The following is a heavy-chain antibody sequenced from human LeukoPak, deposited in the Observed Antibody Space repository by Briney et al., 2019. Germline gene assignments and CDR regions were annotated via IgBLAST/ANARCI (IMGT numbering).Heavy chain of an antibody. Sequence: PSETLSLTCAVYGGYFSGYYWSWIRQPPGKGLEWIGEINHSGSTNYNPSLKRGVTISVDTSKNQFSLKRRCVAAADTAVYYCTRGKRYSYFFDPWGQGTLLTVSS. D-gene: IGHD5-18*01. J-gene: IGHJ5*02. CDR1: GGYFSGYY. CDR2: INHSGST. V-gene: IGHV4-34*01. CDR3: TRGKRYSYFFDP.